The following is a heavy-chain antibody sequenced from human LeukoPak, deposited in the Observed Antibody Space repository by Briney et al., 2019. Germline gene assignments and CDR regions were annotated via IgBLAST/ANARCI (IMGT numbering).Heavy chain of an antibody. CDR3: ARGVGELLVDWFDP. CDR1: GYTFTGYY. Sequence: ASVKVSCKASGYTFTGYYTHWVRQAPGQGLEWMGWINPNSGGTNYAQKFQGWVTMTRDTSISTAYMELSRLRSDDTAVYYCARGVGELLVDWFDPWGQGTLVTVSS. J-gene: IGHJ5*02. V-gene: IGHV1-2*04. CDR2: INPNSGGT. D-gene: IGHD3-16*01.